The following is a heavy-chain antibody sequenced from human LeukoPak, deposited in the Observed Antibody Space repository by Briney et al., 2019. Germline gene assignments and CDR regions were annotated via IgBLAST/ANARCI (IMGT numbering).Heavy chain of an antibody. CDR2: INTDGSST. Sequence: PGGSLRLSCAASGFTFSSYWMHWVRQAPGKGLVWVSRINTDGSSTSYADSVKGRFTISRDNAKNTLYLQMNSLRAEDTAVYYCARDLDYYDSSGTRDFDYWGQGTLVTVSS. J-gene: IGHJ4*02. CDR3: ARDLDYYDSSGTRDFDY. CDR1: GFTFSSYW. D-gene: IGHD3-22*01. V-gene: IGHV3-74*01.